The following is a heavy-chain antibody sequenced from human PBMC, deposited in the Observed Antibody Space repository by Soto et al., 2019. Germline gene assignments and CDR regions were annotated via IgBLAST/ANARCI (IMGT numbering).Heavy chain of an antibody. V-gene: IGHV4-31*01. CDR1: GGSINSGGYY. Sequence: QVQLQESGPGLVKPSQTLSLICTVSGGSINSGGYYWNWIRQHPGKGLEWIGYIFYSGSTYYNPFRRCAVTRSADASDKQFYLNVSSVSAADTGVYFCARGYRQSGYSSSGVFHNWGQGTLVNVSS. CDR3: ARGYRQSGYSSSGVFHN. D-gene: IGHD6-13*01. CDR2: IFYSGST. J-gene: IGHJ4*02.